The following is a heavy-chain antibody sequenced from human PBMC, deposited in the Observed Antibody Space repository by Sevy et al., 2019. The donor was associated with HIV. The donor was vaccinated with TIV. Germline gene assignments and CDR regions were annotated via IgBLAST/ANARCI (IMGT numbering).Heavy chain of an antibody. CDR1: GFTFSSYE. D-gene: IGHD3-22*01. V-gene: IGHV3-23*01. J-gene: IGHJ3*02. CDR3: AGALYDSSGSFDALDI. Sequence: GGSLRLSCAASGFTFSSYEMNWVRQAPGKGLEWVSTIFRGGDGTYYADSVKGRFTISRDNSKDTVYLQLSSLRADDTAVYYCAGALYDSSGSFDALDIWGQGTMVTVSS. CDR2: IFRGGDGT.